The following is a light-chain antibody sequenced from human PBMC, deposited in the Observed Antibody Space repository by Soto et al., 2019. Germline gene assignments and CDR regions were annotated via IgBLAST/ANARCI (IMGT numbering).Light chain of an antibody. Sequence: ALTQPASVSGSPGQSITISCTGTSSDVGGYNYVSWYQQHPGKAPKLMIYEVSNRPSGVSNRFSGSKSGNTASLTISGLQAEDEADYYCSSYTSSSPYVFGTGTKVTVL. CDR3: SSYTSSSPYV. CDR2: EVS. CDR1: SSDVGGYNY. V-gene: IGLV2-14*01. J-gene: IGLJ1*01.